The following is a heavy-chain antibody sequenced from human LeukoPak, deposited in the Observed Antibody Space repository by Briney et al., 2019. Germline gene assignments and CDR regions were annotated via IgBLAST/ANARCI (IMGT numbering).Heavy chain of an antibody. Sequence: SETLSLTCTVSGGSISSYYWSWIRQPPGKGLERIGYIHYSGSTNYNPSLKSRVTISVDTSKNQFSLKLSSVTAADTAVYYCARSSGSYYLIDGMDVWGQGTTVTVSS. CDR3: ARSSGSYYLIDGMDV. V-gene: IGHV4-59*01. D-gene: IGHD1-26*01. J-gene: IGHJ6*02. CDR2: IHYSGST. CDR1: GGSISSYY.